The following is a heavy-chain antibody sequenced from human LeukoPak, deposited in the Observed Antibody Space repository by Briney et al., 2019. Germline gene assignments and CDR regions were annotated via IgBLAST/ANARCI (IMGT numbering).Heavy chain of an antibody. CDR2: VHYSGST. V-gene: IGHV4-59*01. CDR3: ARVHPDGYSAY. D-gene: IGHD5-24*01. Sequence: SETLSLTCTVSGSGGSISNYYWSWIRQPPGKGLEWIGYVHYSGSTKYNPSLKSRLTISVDTSNNHFSLRLSSVTAADTAVYFCARVHPDGYSAYWGQGILVTVSS. J-gene: IGHJ4*02. CDR1: GSGGSISNYY.